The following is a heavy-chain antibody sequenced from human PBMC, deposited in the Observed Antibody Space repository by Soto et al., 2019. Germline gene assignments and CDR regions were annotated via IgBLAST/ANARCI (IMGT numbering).Heavy chain of an antibody. J-gene: IGHJ6*02. CDR2: IYYSGST. V-gene: IGHV4-59*08. Sequence: SETLSLTCTFSGGSISSYYWSWIRQPPGKGLEWIGYIYYSGSTNYNPSLKSRVTILVDTSKNQLSLKLRSVTAADTAVYYCARHGYGSGSYNYGMDVWGQGTTVTVSS. CDR3: ARHGYGSGSYNYGMDV. CDR1: GGSISSYY. D-gene: IGHD3-10*01.